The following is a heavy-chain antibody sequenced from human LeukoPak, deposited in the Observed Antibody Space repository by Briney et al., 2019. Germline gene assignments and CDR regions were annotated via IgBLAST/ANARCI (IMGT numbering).Heavy chain of an antibody. CDR2: INHSGST. V-gene: IGHV4-34*01. CDR1: GGSFSGYY. Sequence: PSETLSLTCAVYGGSFSGYYWSWIRQPPGKGLEWIGEINHSGSTNYNPSLKSRVIISVDTSKNHFSLKLSSVTAADTAVYYCARAIIWFGELDSFDYWGQGTLVTVSS. J-gene: IGHJ4*02. D-gene: IGHD3-10*01. CDR3: ARAIIWFGELDSFDY.